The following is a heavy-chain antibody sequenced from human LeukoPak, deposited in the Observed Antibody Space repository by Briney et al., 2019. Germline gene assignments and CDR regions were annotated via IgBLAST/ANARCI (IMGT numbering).Heavy chain of an antibody. CDR3: AREGWDAEAFDI. CDR2: IYYSGST. V-gene: IGHV4-31*03. J-gene: IGHJ3*02. D-gene: IGHD1-26*01. CDR1: GGSISSGGYY. Sequence: ASQTLSLTCTVSGGSISSGGYYWSWIRQHPGKGLEWIGYIYYSGSTYYNPSLKSRVTISVDTSKNQFSLKLSSVTAADTAVYYCAREGWDAEAFDIWGQGTMVTVSS.